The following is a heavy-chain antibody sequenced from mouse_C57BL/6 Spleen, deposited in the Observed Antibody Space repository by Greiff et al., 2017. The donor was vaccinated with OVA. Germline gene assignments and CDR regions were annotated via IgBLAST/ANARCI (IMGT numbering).Heavy chain of an antibody. V-gene: IGHV7-3*01. CDR1: GFTFTDYY. CDR2: IRNKANGYTT. Sequence: EVKLMESGGGLVQPGGSLSLSCAASGFTFTDYYMSWVRQPPGKALEWLGFIRNKANGYTTEYSASVKGRFTISRDNSQSILYLQMNALRAEDSATYYCARYEGLRRGYAMDYWGQGTSVTVSS. D-gene: IGHD2-4*01. CDR3: ARYEGLRRGYAMDY. J-gene: IGHJ4*01.